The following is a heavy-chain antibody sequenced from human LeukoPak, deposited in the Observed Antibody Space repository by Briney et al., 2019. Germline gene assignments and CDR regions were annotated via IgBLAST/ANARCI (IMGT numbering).Heavy chain of an antibody. D-gene: IGHD1-26*01. J-gene: IGHJ4*02. CDR2: IFYSGST. V-gene: IGHV4-39*01. Sequence: SETLSLTCTVSGGSISSSGYYWGWIRQPPGKGLEWIGTIFYSGSTYYNPSLKSRVTISVDTSKNQFSLKLSSVTAADTAVYYCARLGGSHYPFDYWGQGSLVTVSS. CDR1: GGSISSSGYY. CDR3: ARLGGSHYPFDY.